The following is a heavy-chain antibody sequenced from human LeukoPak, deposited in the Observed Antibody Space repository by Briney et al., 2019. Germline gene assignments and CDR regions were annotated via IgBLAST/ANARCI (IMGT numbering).Heavy chain of an antibody. V-gene: IGHV4-39*07. CDR1: GGSISSSSYY. D-gene: IGHD2-2*01. Sequence: PSETLSLTCTVSGGSISSSSYYWGWLRQPPGKGLEWIGSIYYSGSTYYNPSLKSRVTISVDTSKNQFSLKLSSVTAADTAVYYCAPYQPPDASDIWGQGTMVTVSS. CDR2: IYYSGST. CDR3: APYQPPDASDI. J-gene: IGHJ3*02.